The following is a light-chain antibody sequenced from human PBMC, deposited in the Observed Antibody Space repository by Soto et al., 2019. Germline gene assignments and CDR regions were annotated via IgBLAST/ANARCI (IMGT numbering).Light chain of an antibody. CDR1: SLLSDYG. CDR2: LNRDGSH. J-gene: IGLJ2*01. V-gene: IGLV4-69*01. Sequence: QPVLTQSPSASAALGASVKLTFTLSSLLSDYGIAWRQHEPDKGPRYLMKLNRDGSHNKGDGIPDRFSGSSSGAERYLNISSIQSDDEADYYCQTWDTVVVVGGGTKLTV. CDR3: QTWDTVVV.